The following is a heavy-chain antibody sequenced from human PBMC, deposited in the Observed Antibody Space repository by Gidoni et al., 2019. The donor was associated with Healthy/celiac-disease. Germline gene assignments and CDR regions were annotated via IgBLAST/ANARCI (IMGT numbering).Heavy chain of an antibody. CDR3: ARREPLGYCSGGSCYREWYFDL. J-gene: IGHJ2*01. CDR2: IFSNDEK. D-gene: IGHD2-15*01. Sequence: QVTLTESGPVLVKPTETLTLTCPVSGFSLSNARMGVSWIRQPPGKALEWLAHIFSNDEKSYSTSLKSRLTISKDTSKSQVVLTMTNMDPVDTATYYCARREPLGYCSGGSCYREWYFDLWGRGTLVTVSS. V-gene: IGHV2-26*01. CDR1: GFSLSNARMG.